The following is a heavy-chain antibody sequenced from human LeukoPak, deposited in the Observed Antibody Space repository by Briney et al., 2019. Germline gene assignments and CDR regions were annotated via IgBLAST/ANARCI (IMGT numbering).Heavy chain of an antibody. V-gene: IGHV3-13*01. J-gene: IGHJ2*01. CDR2: IGTAGDT. D-gene: IGHD3-3*02. Sequence: PGGSLRLSCAASGFTFSSYDMHWVRQATGKGLEWVSAIGTAGDTYYPGSVKGRFTISRENAKNSLYLQMNSLRAGDTAVYYCARRGLLGWYFDLWGRGTLVTVSS. CDR1: GFTFSSYD. CDR3: ARRGLLGWYFDL.